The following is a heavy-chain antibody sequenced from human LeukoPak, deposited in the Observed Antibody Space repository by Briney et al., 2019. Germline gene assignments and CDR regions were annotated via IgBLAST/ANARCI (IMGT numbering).Heavy chain of an antibody. D-gene: IGHD6-13*01. J-gene: IGHJ4*02. CDR3: ARDRGIAIDY. CDR1: GGSISSGSYY. Sequence: SETLSLTCTVSGGSISSGSYYWSWIRQPAGKGLEWIGRIYTSGSTNYNPSLKSRVTISVDTSKNQFSLKLSSVTAADTAVYYCARDRGIAIDYWGQGTLVTVSS. V-gene: IGHV4-61*02. CDR2: IYTSGST.